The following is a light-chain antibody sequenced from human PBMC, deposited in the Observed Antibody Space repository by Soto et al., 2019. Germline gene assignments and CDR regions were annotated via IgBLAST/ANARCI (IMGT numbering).Light chain of an antibody. CDR1: SSNIETNL. V-gene: IGLV1-47*02. CDR2: NND. Sequence: QSVLTQPPSASGTPGQRVTISCSGSSSNIETNLVHWYQHLPGASPRLLIFNNDQRPSGVPDRFSASKSGTSASLAISGLRSADDADYPCPATDARLTGPVFGGGTKVTVL. J-gene: IGLJ2*01. CDR3: PATDARLTGPV.